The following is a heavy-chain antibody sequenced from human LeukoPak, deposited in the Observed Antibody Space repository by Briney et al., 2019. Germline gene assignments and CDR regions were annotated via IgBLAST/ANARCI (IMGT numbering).Heavy chain of an antibody. Sequence: GESLKISCKGSGYSFTSYWIGWVRQMPGKGLEWMGIIHPGDSDTRYSPSFQGQVTISADKSISTAYLQWSSLKASDTAMYYCARHPHYYDSSGQVVVYYFDYWGQGTLVTVSS. V-gene: IGHV5-51*01. CDR3: ARHPHYYDSSGQVVVYYFDY. CDR1: GYSFTSYW. D-gene: IGHD3-22*01. CDR2: IHPGDSDT. J-gene: IGHJ4*02.